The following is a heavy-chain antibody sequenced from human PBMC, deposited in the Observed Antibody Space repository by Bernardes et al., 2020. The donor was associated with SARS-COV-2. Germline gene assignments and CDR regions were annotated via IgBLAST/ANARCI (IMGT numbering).Heavy chain of an antibody. CDR3: VRDSYCSGDRCYSEGFEY. CDR1: GFTFSSYW. V-gene: IGHV3-7*01. CDR2: IKEDGSEK. J-gene: IGHJ4*02. Sequence: GGSLRLSRAVSGFTFSSYWMTWVRQAPGKGLEWVANIKEDGSEKNYVDSVKGRFTISRDNAKNSLFLQMNSLRVEDTAVYYCVRDSYCSGDRCYSEGFEYWGQGTLVTVSS. D-gene: IGHD2-15*01.